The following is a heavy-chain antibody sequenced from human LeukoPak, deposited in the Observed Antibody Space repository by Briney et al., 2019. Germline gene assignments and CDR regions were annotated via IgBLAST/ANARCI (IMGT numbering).Heavy chain of an antibody. CDR2: VDPEDGKT. CDR1: GYTFTDYN. CDR3: ATGDRLPLLE. D-gene: IGHD1-1*01. V-gene: IGHV1-69-2*01. J-gene: IGHJ4*02. Sequence: VASVKVSCKASGYTFTDYNMHWVQQAPGKGLEWMGRVDPEDGKTIYAEKFQGRVIMTADRSTDTASMELSRLRSEDTAVYFCATGDRLPLLEWGPGTLVTVSS.